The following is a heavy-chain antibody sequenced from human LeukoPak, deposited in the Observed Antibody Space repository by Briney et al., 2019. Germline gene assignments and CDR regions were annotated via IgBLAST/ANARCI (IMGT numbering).Heavy chain of an antibody. CDR1: GGSVGSGTYY. J-gene: IGHJ4*02. CDR3: VRGWLQSEQRLLQGFDY. CDR2: VYSSGSA. D-gene: IGHD6-25*01. V-gene: IGHV4-61*02. Sequence: SETLSLTCTVSGGSVGSGTYYWNWIRQPAGKGLEWIVRVYSSGSANYNPSLRSRLTLSVDMSKNKFSPKLKSVTAADTAVYYCVRGWLQSEQRLLQGFDYLGRGTLVTVAS.